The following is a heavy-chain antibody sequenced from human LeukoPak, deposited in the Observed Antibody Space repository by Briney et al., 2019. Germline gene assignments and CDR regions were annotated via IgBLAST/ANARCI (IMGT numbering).Heavy chain of an antibody. CDR2: IYNSWST. J-gene: IGHJ4*02. Sequence: SASLSLTCTVAGGSISSYYWSWIRQPPGKGLEWIGFIYNSWSTNHILSRKSGVTISVDTSKNQFSLTLSSVTAAYTAEYSGARLRRDYDILAGYYHPPVWGQGTLVTVS. D-gene: IGHD3-9*01. CDR1: GGSISSYY. V-gene: IGHV4-59*08. CDR3: ARLRRDYDILAGYYHPPV.